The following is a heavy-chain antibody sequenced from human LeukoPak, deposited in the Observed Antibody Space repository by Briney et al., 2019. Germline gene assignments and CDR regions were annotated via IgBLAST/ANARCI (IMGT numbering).Heavy chain of an antibody. J-gene: IGHJ4*02. Sequence: SETLSLTCIVSGGSISSYYWSWIRQSPGKGLEWIAYIYSGGSTNYNPSLKSRVAISVDTSKSHFSLQLNSVTAADTAVYYCARVGACSGGSCYGDSWGQGTLVTVSS. CDR1: GGSISSYY. V-gene: IGHV4-59*01. CDR2: IYSGGST. D-gene: IGHD2-15*01. CDR3: ARVGACSGGSCYGDS.